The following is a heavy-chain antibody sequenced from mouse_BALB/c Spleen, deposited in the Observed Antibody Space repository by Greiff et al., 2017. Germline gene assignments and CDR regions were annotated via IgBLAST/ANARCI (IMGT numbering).Heavy chain of an antibody. CDR3: ARFSYYGNSYAMDY. CDR2: ISSGGGST. V-gene: IGHV5-12-1*01. J-gene: IGHJ4*01. CDR1: GFAFSSYD. Sequence: EVKVVESGGGLVKPGGSLKLSCAASGFAFSSYDMSWVRQTPEKRLEWVAYISSGGGSTYYPDTVKGRFTISRDNAKNTLYLQMSSLKSEDTAMYYCARFSYYGNSYAMDYWGQGTSVTVSS. D-gene: IGHD2-10*01.